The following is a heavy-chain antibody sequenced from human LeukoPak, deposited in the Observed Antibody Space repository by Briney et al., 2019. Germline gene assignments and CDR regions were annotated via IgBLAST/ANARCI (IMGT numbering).Heavy chain of an antibody. D-gene: IGHD3-3*01. J-gene: IGHJ4*02. Sequence: GGSLRLSCAASGFTFTNFAMSWVRQAPGKGLEWVSVISGIGAFTYYADSVKGRFTISRDNSKNTLYLQMNSLRAEDTAVYYCAKNVVFWSSFTCYNPLDSWGQGTLVTVSS. CDR2: ISGIGAFT. CDR1: GFTFTNFA. CDR3: AKNVVFWSSFTCYNPLDS. V-gene: IGHV3-23*01.